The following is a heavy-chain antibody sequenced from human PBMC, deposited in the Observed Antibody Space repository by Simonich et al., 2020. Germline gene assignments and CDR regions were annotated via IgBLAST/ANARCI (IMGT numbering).Heavy chain of an antibody. Sequence: QVQLVQSGAEVKKPGASVKVSCKASGYTFTGYYMHWVRQAPEKGLEWIEWSNPNSGRTNYAQKFQGRCTMTRDTTISTAYMELSRLRSDDTAVYYCARARLYSSSHAFDIWGQGTMVTVSS. CDR1: GYTFTGYY. CDR2: SNPNSGRT. V-gene: IGHV1-2*02. D-gene: IGHD6-6*01. J-gene: IGHJ3*02. CDR3: ARARLYSSSHAFDI.